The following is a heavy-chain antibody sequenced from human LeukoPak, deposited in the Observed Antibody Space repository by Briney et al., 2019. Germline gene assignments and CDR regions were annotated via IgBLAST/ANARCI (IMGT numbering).Heavy chain of an antibody. CDR2: ISYSGST. D-gene: IGHD3-22*01. CDR1: RGSVSSDY. CDR3: ARVGLHYYDGSPYPYYLDY. Sequence: SETLSLTCSVSRGSVSSDYWTWIRQPPGKVLEWIGYISYSGSTYYNPSLKSRVTISVDTSKNQISLKLNSVTAADTAVYYCARVGLHYYDGSPYPYYLDYWGQGTLVTVSS. J-gene: IGHJ4*02. V-gene: IGHV4-59*02.